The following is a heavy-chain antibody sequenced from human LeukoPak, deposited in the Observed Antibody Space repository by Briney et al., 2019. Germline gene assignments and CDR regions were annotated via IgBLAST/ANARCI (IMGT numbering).Heavy chain of an antibody. CDR2: ISSNGGST. Sequence: GGPLRLSCAASGFTFSTYGIHWVRQAPGKGLEYVSEISSNGGSTSYANSVKGRFTISRDNSKNTVYLQMGSLRAEDMAVYYCARERYYYYVDVWGKGTTVTVSS. J-gene: IGHJ6*03. V-gene: IGHV3-64*01. CDR3: ARERYYYYVDV. CDR1: GFTFSTYG.